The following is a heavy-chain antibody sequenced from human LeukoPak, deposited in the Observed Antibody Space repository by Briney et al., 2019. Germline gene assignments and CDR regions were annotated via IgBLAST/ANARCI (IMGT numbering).Heavy chain of an antibody. CDR3: ARDQGYGDYGD. V-gene: IGHV3-48*01. J-gene: IGHJ4*02. Sequence: GGSLRLSCAASGFTFSSCSMNWVRQAPGKGLEWVSYISSSSSTIYYADSVKGRFTISRDNAKNSLYLQMNSLRAEDTAVYYCARDQGYGDYGDWGQGTLVTVSS. D-gene: IGHD4-17*01. CDR2: ISSSSSTI. CDR1: GFTFSSCS.